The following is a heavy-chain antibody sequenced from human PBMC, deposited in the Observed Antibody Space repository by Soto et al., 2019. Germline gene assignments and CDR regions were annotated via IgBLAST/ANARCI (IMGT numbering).Heavy chain of an antibody. J-gene: IGHJ4*02. Sequence: SETLSLTCTVSGGSISSSSYYWGWIRQPPGKGLEWIGSIYYSGSTYYNPSLKSRVTISVDTSKNQFSLKLSSVTAADTAVYYCARVPRGDYYFDYWGQGTLVTVSS. CDR2: IYYSGST. CDR1: GGSISSSSYY. CDR3: ARVPRGDYYFDY. D-gene: IGHD2-21*02. V-gene: IGHV4-39*07.